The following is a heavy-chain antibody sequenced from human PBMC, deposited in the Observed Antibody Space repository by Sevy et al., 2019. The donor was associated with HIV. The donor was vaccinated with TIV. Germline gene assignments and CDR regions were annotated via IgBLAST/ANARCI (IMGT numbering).Heavy chain of an antibody. D-gene: IGHD4-17*01. CDR2: IKYDGSEK. V-gene: IGHV3-7*01. CDR3: ARDLAHGSEDYGDYYFDY. Sequence: GGSLRLSCAASGFTLSTYWMTWVRQAPGTGLEWVAHIKYDGSEKYYVDSVKGRFTISRDNAKNSLYLQMNSLRAEDTAVYYCARDLAHGSEDYGDYYFDYWGQGTLVTVSS. J-gene: IGHJ4*02. CDR1: GFTLSTYW.